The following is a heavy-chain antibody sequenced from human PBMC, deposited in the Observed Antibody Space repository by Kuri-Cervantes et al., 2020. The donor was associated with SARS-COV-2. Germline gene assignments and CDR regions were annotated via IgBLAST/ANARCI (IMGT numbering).Heavy chain of an antibody. D-gene: IGHD3-3*01. CDR3: AGGGDFWYFYYSMDV. Sequence: ASVKVSCKASGYTFTSYAMHWVRQAPGQRLEWMGWINAGNGNTKYSQKFQGRVTITRDTSASTAYMELSSLRSEDTAVYYCAGGGDFWYFYYSMDVWGQGTTVTVSS. V-gene: IGHV1-3*01. J-gene: IGHJ6*02. CDR2: INAGNGNT. CDR1: GYTFTSYA.